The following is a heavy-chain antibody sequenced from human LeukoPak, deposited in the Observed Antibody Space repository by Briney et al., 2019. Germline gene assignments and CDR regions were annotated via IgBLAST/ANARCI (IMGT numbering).Heavy chain of an antibody. V-gene: IGHV3-23*01. Sequence: GGSLRLSCAASGFTFSSYAMSWVRQAPGKGLEWVSAISGSGGSTYYADSVKGRFTISRDNSKNTLYLQMNSLRAEDTAVYYCAKDSGGPYTSCYRCGWFDPWGQGTLVTVSP. CDR2: ISGSGGST. CDR1: GFTFSSYA. D-gene: IGHD2-2*02. CDR3: AKDSGGPYTSCYRCGWFDP. J-gene: IGHJ5*02.